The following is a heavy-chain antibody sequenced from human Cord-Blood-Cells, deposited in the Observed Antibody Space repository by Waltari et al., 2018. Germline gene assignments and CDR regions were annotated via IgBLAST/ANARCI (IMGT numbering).Heavy chain of an antibody. J-gene: IGHJ4*02. CDR2: INHSGST. CDR1: GGSFSGYY. V-gene: IGHV4-34*01. Sequence: QVQLQQWGAGLLKPSETLSLTCAVYGGSFSGYYWSWFRQPPGKGLEWIGEINHSGSTNSNPARTSRVTISVDTSKNLFSLMLSSVTAADTSVYYCARGQWLRWHYYCDYWGQGTLVTVSS. D-gene: IGHD6-19*01. CDR3: ARGQWLRWHYYCDY.